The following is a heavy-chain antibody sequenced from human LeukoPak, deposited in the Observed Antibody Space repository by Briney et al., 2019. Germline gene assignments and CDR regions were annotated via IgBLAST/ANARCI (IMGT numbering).Heavy chain of an antibody. Sequence: GRSLRLSCAASGFTFSSYAMHWVRQAPGKGLEWVAVISYDGSNKYCADSVKGRFTISRDNSKNTLYLQMYSLRAEDTAVYYCARDSSGYYFDDAFDIWGQGTMVTVSS. CDR1: GFTFSSYA. CDR2: ISYDGSNK. D-gene: IGHD3-22*01. CDR3: ARDSSGYYFDDAFDI. V-gene: IGHV3-30-3*01. J-gene: IGHJ3*02.